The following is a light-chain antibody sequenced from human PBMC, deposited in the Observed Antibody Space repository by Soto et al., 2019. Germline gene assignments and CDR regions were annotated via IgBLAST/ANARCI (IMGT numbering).Light chain of an antibody. CDR2: EVT. CDR3: SSVASGNTGV. J-gene: IGLJ3*02. CDR1: SSEVGAYNY. Sequence: QSALTQPPSASGSPGQSVTISCTGTSSEVGAYNYVSWYQQHAGKAPKLVIYEVTKRPSGVPDRFSGSNSANSAALTVSGLQDEDEADYYCSSVASGNTGVFGGGTKVTVL. V-gene: IGLV2-8*01.